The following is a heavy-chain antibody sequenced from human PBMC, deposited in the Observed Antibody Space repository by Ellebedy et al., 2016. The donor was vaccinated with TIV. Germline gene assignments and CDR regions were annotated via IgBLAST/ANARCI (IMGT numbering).Heavy chain of an antibody. CDR2: IKSKTDGGTT. CDR1: GFTFSNAW. D-gene: IGHD4-11*01. Sequence: GESLKISXAASGFTFSNAWMSWVRQAPGKGLEWVGRIKSKTDGGTTDYAAPVKGRFTISRDDSKNTLYLQMNSLKTEDTAVYYCTTFYLGSNVFNPWGQGTLVTVSS. V-gene: IGHV3-15*01. J-gene: IGHJ5*02. CDR3: TTFYLGSNVFNP.